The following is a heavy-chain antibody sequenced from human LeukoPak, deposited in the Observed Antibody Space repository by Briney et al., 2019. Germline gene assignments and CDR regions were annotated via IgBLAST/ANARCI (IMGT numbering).Heavy chain of an antibody. J-gene: IGHJ4*02. Sequence: SETLSLTCAVYGGSFSGYYWSWIRQPPGKGLEWIGEINHSGSTNYNPSLKSRVTISVDTSKNQFSLKLSSVTAADTAVYYCARVDYGDYGFDYWGQGTLVTVSS. V-gene: IGHV4-34*01. CDR3: ARVDYGDYGFDY. CDR1: GGSFSGYY. D-gene: IGHD4-17*01. CDR2: INHSGST.